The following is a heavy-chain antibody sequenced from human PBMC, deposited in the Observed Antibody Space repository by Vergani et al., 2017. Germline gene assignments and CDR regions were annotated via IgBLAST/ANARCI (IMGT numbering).Heavy chain of an antibody. CDR2: INPSGGST. CDR1: GYTFTSYY. V-gene: IGHV1-46*01. CDR3: ATLPLLTYEPTNWFDP. Sequence: QVQLVQSGAEVKKPGASVKVSCKASGYTFTSYYMHWVRQAPGQGLEWMGIINPSGGSTSYAQKFQGRVTMTRDTSTSTVYMDLSSLRSEDTAVYYCATLPLLTYEPTNWFDPWGQGTLVTVSS. D-gene: IGHD4/OR15-4a*01. J-gene: IGHJ5*02.